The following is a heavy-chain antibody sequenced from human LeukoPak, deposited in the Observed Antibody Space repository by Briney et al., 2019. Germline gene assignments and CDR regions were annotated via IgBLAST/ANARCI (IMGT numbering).Heavy chain of an antibody. Sequence: GGSLRLSCAASGFTFNVQTMSWVRQAPGKGLDWVASMRQDGSEIYYVDSVKGRFTISRDNPKNSLYLQMNSLRAEDTAVYYCARGGATRGRFENWGPGTLVSVSS. CDR3: ARGGATRGRFEN. J-gene: IGHJ4*02. V-gene: IGHV3-7*01. CDR2: MRQDGSEI. D-gene: IGHD1-26*01. CDR1: GFTFNVQT.